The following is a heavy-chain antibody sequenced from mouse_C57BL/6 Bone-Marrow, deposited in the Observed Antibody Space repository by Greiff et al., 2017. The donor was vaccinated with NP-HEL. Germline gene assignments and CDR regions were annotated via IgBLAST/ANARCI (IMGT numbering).Heavy chain of an antibody. Sequence: EVKLMESGGGLVKPGGSLKLSCAASGFTFSSYAMSWVRQTPEKRLEWVATIRDGGSYTYYPDNVKGRFTISRDNAKNNLYLQMSHLKSEDTAIYYCARESTTVVAPFAYWGQGTLVTVSA. V-gene: IGHV5-4*01. CDR2: IRDGGSYT. D-gene: IGHD1-1*01. CDR3: ARESTTVVAPFAY. CDR1: GFTFSSYA. J-gene: IGHJ3*01.